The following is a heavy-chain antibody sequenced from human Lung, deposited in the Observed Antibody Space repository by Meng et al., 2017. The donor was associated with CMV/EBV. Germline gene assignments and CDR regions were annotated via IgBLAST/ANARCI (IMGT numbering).Heavy chain of an antibody. CDR1: GFTFSSYA. CDR2: ISGSGGST. Sequence: GGSLRLXCAASGFTFSSYAMSWVRQAPGKGLEWVSAISGSGGSTYYADSVKGRFTISRDNSKNTLFLQMNSLRAEDTAVYYCAKAYSSSSVGTNRGFDYWXQGTLVTSPQ. D-gene: IGHD6-6*01. V-gene: IGHV3-23*01. CDR3: AKAYSSSSVGTNRGFDY. J-gene: IGHJ4*02.